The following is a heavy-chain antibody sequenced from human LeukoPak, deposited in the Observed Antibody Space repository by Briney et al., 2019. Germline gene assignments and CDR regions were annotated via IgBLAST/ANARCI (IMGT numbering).Heavy chain of an antibody. CDR2: ISGGGGGT. J-gene: IGHJ4*02. V-gene: IGHV3-23*01. CDR3: AEEVGSSGYYYVPFDY. Sequence: GGSLRLSCAASGFTFSSYAMNWVRQAPGKGLEWVSAISGGGGGTYYADSVKGRFTISRDDSKNTLYLQMNSLRAEDTAVYYCAEEVGSSGYYYVPFDYWGQGTLVTVSS. CDR1: GFTFSSYA. D-gene: IGHD3-22*01.